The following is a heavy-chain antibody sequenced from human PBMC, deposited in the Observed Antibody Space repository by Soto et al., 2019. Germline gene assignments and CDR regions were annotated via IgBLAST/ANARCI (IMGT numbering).Heavy chain of an antibody. CDR3: AREGVYSDYGDAFDI. V-gene: IGHV3-23*01. CDR1: GFTFSSNA. J-gene: IGHJ3*02. D-gene: IGHD5-12*01. Sequence: GGSLRLSCAASGFTFSSNAMSWVRQAPGKGLEWVSHISGSGGVTYYADSVKGRFTISRDISKNTLNLQMSRLRVEDTAVYYCAREGVYSDYGDAFDIWGQGTMVTVSS. CDR2: ISGSGGVT.